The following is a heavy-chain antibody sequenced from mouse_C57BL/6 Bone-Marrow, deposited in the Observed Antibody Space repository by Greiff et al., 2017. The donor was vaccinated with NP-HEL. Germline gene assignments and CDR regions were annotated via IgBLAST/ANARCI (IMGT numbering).Heavy chain of an antibody. CDR3: AREGAYYYGSTYWYFDV. J-gene: IGHJ1*03. CDR2: ISYDGSN. Sequence: EVKLVESGPGLVKPSQSLSLTCSVTGYSITSGYYWNWIRQFPGNKLEWMGYISYDGSNNYNPSLKNRISITRDTSKNQFFLKLNSVTTEDTATYYCAREGAYYYGSTYWYFDVWGTGTTVTVSS. V-gene: IGHV3-6*01. D-gene: IGHD1-1*01. CDR1: GYSITSGYY.